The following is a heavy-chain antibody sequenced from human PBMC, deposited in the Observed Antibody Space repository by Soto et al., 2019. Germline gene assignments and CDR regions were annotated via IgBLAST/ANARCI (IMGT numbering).Heavy chain of an antibody. D-gene: IGHD5-12*01. Sequence: GESLKISCNGSGYSFTSYWISWVRQMPWKGLEWMGRIDPSDSYTNYSPSFQGHVTISADKSISTAYLQWSSLKASDTAMYYCAIRGGQVATIHYYYGMDVWGQGTTVTVSS. V-gene: IGHV5-10-1*01. CDR2: IDPSDSYT. CDR1: GYSFTSYW. J-gene: IGHJ6*02. CDR3: AIRGGQVATIHYYYGMDV.